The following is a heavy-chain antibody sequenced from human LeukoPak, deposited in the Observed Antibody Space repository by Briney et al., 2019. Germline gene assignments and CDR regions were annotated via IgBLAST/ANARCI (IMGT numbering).Heavy chain of an antibody. D-gene: IGHD3-22*01. CDR3: AKDIYDYYDSSGYTD. J-gene: IGHJ4*02. CDR1: GFTFDDYA. CDR2: TSGDGGST. V-gene: IGHV3-43*02. Sequence: GGSLRLSCAASGFTFDDYAMHWVRHAPGKGLEWVSLTSGDGGSTYYADSVKGRFTISRDNSKNSLYLQMNSLRTEDTALYYCAKDIYDYYDSSGYTDWGQGTLVTVSS.